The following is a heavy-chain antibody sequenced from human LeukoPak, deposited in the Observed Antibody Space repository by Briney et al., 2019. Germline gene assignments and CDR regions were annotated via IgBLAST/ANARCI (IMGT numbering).Heavy chain of an antibody. CDR3: AKGTGVRGALGAFDI. D-gene: IGHD3-10*01. CDR1: GFTFSSYA. V-gene: IGHV3-23*01. J-gene: IGHJ3*02. CDR2: ISGSGGST. Sequence: GGSLRLSCAASGFTFSSYAMSWVRQAPGKGLEWVSAISGSGGSTYYADSVKGRFTISRDNSKNTLYLQMNSLRAEDTVVYYCAKGTGVRGALGAFDIWGQGTMVTVSS.